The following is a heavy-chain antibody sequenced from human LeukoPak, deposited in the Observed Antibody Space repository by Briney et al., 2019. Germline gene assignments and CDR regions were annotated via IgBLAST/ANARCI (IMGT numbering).Heavy chain of an antibody. CDR3: ARLWSDYYYFDY. V-gene: IGHV4-30-4*08. J-gene: IGHJ4*02. CDR1: GGSISSGDYY. D-gene: IGHD3-3*01. CDR2: IYYSGST. Sequence: SETLSLTCTVSGGSISSGDYYWSWIRQPPGKGLEWIGYIYYSGSTYYNPSLKSRVTISVDTFENQFSLKLSSVTAADTAVYYCARLWSDYYYFDYWGQGTLVTVSS.